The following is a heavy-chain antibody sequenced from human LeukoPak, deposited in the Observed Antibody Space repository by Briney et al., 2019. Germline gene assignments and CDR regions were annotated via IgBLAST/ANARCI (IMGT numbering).Heavy chain of an antibody. V-gene: IGHV4-4*02. J-gene: IGHJ3*02. Sequence: SETLSLTCAVSGGSISSSNWWSWVRQPPGKGLEWIGEIYHSGSTNYNPSLKSRVTISVDKSKNQFSLKLSSVTAADTAVYYCARSASYYDSSGYLDAFDIWGQGTMVTVSS. CDR1: GGSISSSNW. CDR2: IYHSGST. CDR3: ARSASYYDSSGYLDAFDI. D-gene: IGHD3-22*01.